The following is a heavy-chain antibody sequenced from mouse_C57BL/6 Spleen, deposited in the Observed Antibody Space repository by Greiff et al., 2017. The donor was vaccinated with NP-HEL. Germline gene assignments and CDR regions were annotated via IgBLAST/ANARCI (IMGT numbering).Heavy chain of an antibody. V-gene: IGHV5-6*02. D-gene: IGHD2-4*01. CDR1: GFTFSSYG. J-gene: IGHJ2*01. CDR3: GREDYDDY. CDR2: ISSGGSYT. Sequence: DVKLVESGGDLVKPGGSLKLSCAASGFTFSSYGMSWVRQTPDKRLEWVATISSGGSYTYYPDSVKGRFTISRDNAKNALYLQMSSRKSEDTAMYYCGREDYDDYWGQGTTLTVSS.